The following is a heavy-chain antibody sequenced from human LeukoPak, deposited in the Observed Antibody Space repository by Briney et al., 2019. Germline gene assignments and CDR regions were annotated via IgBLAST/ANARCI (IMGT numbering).Heavy chain of an antibody. CDR2: IYYTGST. D-gene: IGHD3-3*01. J-gene: IGHJ5*02. Sequence: SETLSLTCTVSGGSINNYYWTWIRQPPGKGLEWIGFIYYTGSTNYSPSLKSRVTISVDTSQNQFSLTLRSVTAADTAVYYCARGLLEWVLQGFDPWGQGTLVTVSS. CDR3: ARGLLEWVLQGFDP. CDR1: GGSINNYY. V-gene: IGHV4-59*01.